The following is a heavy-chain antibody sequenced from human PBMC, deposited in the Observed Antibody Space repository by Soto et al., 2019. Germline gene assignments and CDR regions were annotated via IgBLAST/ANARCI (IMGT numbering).Heavy chain of an antibody. CDR3: AKVQRSYGGNYYYYYGMDV. V-gene: IGHV3-23*01. CDR2: ISGSGGST. Sequence: GGSLRLSCAASGFTFSSYAMSWVRQAPGKGLEWVSAISGSGGSTYYADSVKGRFTISRDNSKNTLYLQMNSLRAEDTAVYYCAKVQRSYGGNYYYYYGMDVWGQGTTVTVSS. CDR1: GFTFSSYA. D-gene: IGHD4-17*01. J-gene: IGHJ6*02.